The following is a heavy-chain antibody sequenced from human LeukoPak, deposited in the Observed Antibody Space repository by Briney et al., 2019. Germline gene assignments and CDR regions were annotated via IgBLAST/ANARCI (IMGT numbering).Heavy chain of an antibody. CDR2: IYYSGST. CDR1: GGSISSYY. J-gene: IGHJ4*02. D-gene: IGHD6-13*01. CDR3: AREVGYSSSADGYFDY. V-gene: IGHV4-59*01. Sequence: SETLSLTCTVSGGSISSYYWSWIRQPPGKGLEWIGYIYYSGSTNYNPSLKSRVTISVDTSKNQFSLKLSSVTAADTAVYYCAREVGYSSSADGYFDYWGQGTLVTVSS.